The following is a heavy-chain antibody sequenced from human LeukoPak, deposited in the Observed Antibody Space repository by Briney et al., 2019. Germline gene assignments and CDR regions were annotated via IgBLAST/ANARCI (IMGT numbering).Heavy chain of an antibody. Sequence: GGSLRLSCAASGFSVSTKYMNWVRQAPGKGLEWVSILYSGSDTYYANSVKGRFTISRDSSKNILFLQMNDLRAEDTAVYYCARVGDHFHWYLDLWGRDTLVTVSS. CDR2: LYSGSDT. CDR3: ARVGDHFHWYLDL. D-gene: IGHD3-10*01. CDR1: GFSVSTKY. V-gene: IGHV3-53*01. J-gene: IGHJ2*01.